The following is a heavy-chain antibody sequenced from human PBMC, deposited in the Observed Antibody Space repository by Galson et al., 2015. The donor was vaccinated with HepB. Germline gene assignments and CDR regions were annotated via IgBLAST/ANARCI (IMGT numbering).Heavy chain of an antibody. CDR1: GFTFTTYR. Sequence: SLKLSCTASGFTFTTYRIHWVRQAPGQGLVWVSRISSYNGNTDYAHNFQGRVTITRDNASSTVYMELRSLRSDDTAVYYCARGGVGTIGGPTFDSWGRGTLVTVSS. D-gene: IGHD1-1*01. J-gene: IGHJ4*02. V-gene: IGHV1-18*04. CDR3: ARGGVGTIGGPTFDS. CDR2: ISSYNGNT.